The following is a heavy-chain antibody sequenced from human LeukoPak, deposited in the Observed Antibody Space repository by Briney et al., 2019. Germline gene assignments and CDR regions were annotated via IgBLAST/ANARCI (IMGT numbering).Heavy chain of an antibody. D-gene: IGHD3-16*01. CDR1: GGSISSYY. CDR2: IDYSGST. Sequence: PSETLSLTCTVSGGSISSYYWSWIRQPPGMGLEWIGYIDYSGSTNYNPSLKSRVTISVDTSKNQFSLKLSSVTAADTAVYYCARSARGIAFDIWGQGTMVTVSS. CDR3: ARSARGIAFDI. J-gene: IGHJ3*02. V-gene: IGHV4-59*01.